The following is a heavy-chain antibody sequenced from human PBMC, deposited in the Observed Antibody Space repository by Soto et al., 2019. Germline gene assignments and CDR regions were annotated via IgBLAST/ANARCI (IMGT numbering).Heavy chain of an antibody. CDR3: ARDPTGGRDHWYFDL. CDR2: IYYSGST. CDR1: GGSISSGGYY. J-gene: IGHJ2*01. D-gene: IGHD3-16*01. V-gene: IGHV4-31*03. Sequence: QVQLQESGPGLVKPSQTLSLTCTVSGGSISSGGYYWSWIRQHPGKGLEWIGYIYYSGSTYYNPSLKSRVPISVDTSKNQFPLKLSSVTAADTAVYYCARDPTGGRDHWYFDLWGRGTLVTVSS.